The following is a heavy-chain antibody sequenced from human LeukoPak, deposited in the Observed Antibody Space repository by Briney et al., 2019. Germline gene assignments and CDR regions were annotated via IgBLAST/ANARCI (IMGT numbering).Heavy chain of an antibody. D-gene: IGHD6-13*01. CDR3: ASLAAAGEDAIDY. Sequence: ASVRVSCKASGHTFTSYDINWVRQATGQGLEWMGWMNPNSGNTGYAQKFQGRVTMTRNTSISTAYMELSSLRSEDTAVYYCASLAAAGEDAIDYWGQGTLVTVSS. CDR2: MNPNSGNT. V-gene: IGHV1-8*01. CDR1: GHTFTSYD. J-gene: IGHJ4*02.